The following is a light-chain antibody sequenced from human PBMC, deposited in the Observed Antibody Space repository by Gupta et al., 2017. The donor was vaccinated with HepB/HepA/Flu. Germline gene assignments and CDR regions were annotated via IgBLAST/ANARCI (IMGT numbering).Light chain of an antibody. J-gene: IGLJ2*01. V-gene: IGLV6-57*03. CDR1: SGNIASAY. CDR3: QSYDDVVV. Sequence: NFMLTQPHSVSESPGKTVTISCTRSSGNIASAYVQWYQQRPGSAPTTVICENDQRPSGVPDRFSASIDSSSNSASLSISGLKTEDEADYYCQSYDDVVVFGGGTKLTVL. CDR2: END.